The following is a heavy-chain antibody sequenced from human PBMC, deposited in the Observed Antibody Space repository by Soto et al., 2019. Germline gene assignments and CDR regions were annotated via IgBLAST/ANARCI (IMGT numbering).Heavy chain of an antibody. Sequence: QVQLVQSGAEVKNPGASVKVSCKASGYTFTGYYMHWVRQAPGQGLEWMGWINPNSGGTNYAQKFQGRVTMTRETSISTAYMELSRLRSDDTAVYYCARVLGAAGREFDYWGQGTLVTVSS. D-gene: IGHD6-13*01. J-gene: IGHJ4*02. CDR1: GYTFTGYY. V-gene: IGHV1-2*02. CDR3: ARVLGAAGREFDY. CDR2: INPNSGGT.